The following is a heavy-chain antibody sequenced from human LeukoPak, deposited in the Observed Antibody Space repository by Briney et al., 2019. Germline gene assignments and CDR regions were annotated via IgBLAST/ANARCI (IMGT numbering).Heavy chain of an antibody. J-gene: IGHJ4*02. CDR1: GASITSYY. CDR2: FSYSGSA. V-gene: IGHV4-59*08. D-gene: IGHD3-10*01. CDR3: AKMVRGEFDY. Sequence: SETLSLTCTVSGASITSYYWSWIRQPPGKGLEWIGFFSYSGSANYNPSLKSRVTISVDTSKNQFSLSLTSVTAADTAVYYCAKMVRGEFDYWGQGTLVTVSS.